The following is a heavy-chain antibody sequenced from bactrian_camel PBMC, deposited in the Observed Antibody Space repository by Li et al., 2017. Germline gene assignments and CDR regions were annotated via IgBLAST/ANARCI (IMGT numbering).Heavy chain of an antibody. V-gene: IGHV3S67*01. J-gene: IGHJ4*01. CDR2: IYRGDST. CDR3: APRFGGIYEYNS. Sequence: VQLVESGGDLVQPGGSPRLSCVASGFTFSDVTMSWVRQAPGKEREGLASIYRGDSTYYADSVKGRFTLSRDDAKNTLYQQMNSLKTEDTAVYYCAPRFGGIYEYNSWGQGTQVTVS. CDR1: GFTFSDVT.